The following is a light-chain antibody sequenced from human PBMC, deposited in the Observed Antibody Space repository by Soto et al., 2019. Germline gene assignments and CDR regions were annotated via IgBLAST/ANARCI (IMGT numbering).Light chain of an antibody. J-gene: IGKJ4*01. Sequence: DVVMTQSPDSLAVSLGERATINCRSSQSLLYSVTNKNYLAWYQQKPGQPPKLLIYWASTRESGVPDRFSGSGSGTDFTLTISSLQAEDVAVYYCQQYYSTPLTFGGGTKVEIK. CDR2: WAS. CDR3: QQYYSTPLT. CDR1: QSLLYSVTNKNY. V-gene: IGKV4-1*01.